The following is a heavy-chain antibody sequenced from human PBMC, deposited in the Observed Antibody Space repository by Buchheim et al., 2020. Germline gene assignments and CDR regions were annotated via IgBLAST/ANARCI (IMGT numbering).Heavy chain of an antibody. Sequence: QVQLVESGGGVVQPGRSLRLSCAASGFTFSSYGMHWVRQAPGKGLEWVAVISYDGSNKYYADSVKGRFTISRDNSKNTLYLQMNSLRAKDTAVYYCAKDRFLEWLFPYYYYYGMDVWGQGTT. D-gene: IGHD3-3*01. CDR3: AKDRFLEWLFPYYYYYGMDV. V-gene: IGHV3-30*18. CDR1: GFTFSSYG. J-gene: IGHJ6*02. CDR2: ISYDGSNK.